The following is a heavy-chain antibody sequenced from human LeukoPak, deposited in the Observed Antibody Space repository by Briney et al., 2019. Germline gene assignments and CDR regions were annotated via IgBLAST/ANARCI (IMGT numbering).Heavy chain of an antibody. J-gene: IGHJ4*02. CDR3: VRDRNNNYFDY. CDR1: GFAFHIYG. CDR2: IWSDGTKQ. D-gene: IGHD1-14*01. V-gene: IGHV3-33*01. Sequence: GRSLKLSCAASGFAFHIYGTRWVRQAPGKGLEWVAFIWSDGTKQFYADSVKGRFTISRDNSNNTVYLHMNSLKAEDTALYYCVRDRNNNYFDYWGQGTLLTVSS.